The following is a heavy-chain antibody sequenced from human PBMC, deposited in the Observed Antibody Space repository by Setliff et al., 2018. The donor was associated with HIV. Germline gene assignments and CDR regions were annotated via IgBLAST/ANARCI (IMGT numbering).Heavy chain of an antibody. V-gene: IGHV4-59*01. CDR1: GGSINNYQ. CDR2: IYYTGTT. J-gene: IGHJ3*02. Sequence: SETLSLTCTVSGVSGGSINNYQWSWIRQPPGKGLEWIGYIYYTGTTKYNPSLKSRVTMSVDTSKNQLSLKLSSLTAADTAVYYCARDRPPSTVDMLGAFDRWGQGTMVTVSS. D-gene: IGHD4-17*01. CDR3: ARDRPPSTVDMLGAFDR.